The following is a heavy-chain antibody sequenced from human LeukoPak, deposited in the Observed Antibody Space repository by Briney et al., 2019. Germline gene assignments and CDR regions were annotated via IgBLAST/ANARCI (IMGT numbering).Heavy chain of an antibody. D-gene: IGHD3-9*01. V-gene: IGHV4-59*01. CDR1: GGSISSYY. Sequence: SETLSLTCSVSGGSISSYYWNWVRQSPGKGLEWIGYIYHSGFTKNNPSLKSRVTISLDMSENQFSLELKSVTAADTAVYYCARSHVLSGPDNWFGLWGQGTLVTVSS. CDR3: ARSHVLSGPDNWFGL. CDR2: IYHSGFT. J-gene: IGHJ5*02.